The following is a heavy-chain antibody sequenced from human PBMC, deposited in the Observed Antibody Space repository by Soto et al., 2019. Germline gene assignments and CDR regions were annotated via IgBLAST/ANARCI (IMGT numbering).Heavy chain of an antibody. J-gene: IGHJ4*02. D-gene: IGHD1-1*01. Sequence: EVHLVESGGGLAKPGGSLRLSCVGSGFSFSSYTMTWVRQAPGMGLEYLASISKSSSLTFYEDSVRGRFIISRDNARDSLFLQMYSLRAEDTAVYYCVRGDDRVDWGQGTLVTVSS. CDR3: VRGDDRVD. CDR2: ISKSSSLT. V-gene: IGHV3-21*01. CDR1: GFSFSSYT.